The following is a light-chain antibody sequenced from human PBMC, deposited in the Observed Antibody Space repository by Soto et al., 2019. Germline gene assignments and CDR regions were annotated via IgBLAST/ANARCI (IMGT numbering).Light chain of an antibody. V-gene: IGKV3-20*01. Sequence: EIVMTQSPGTLSLSPGERATISCRASQVIGSRYLAWYHQKSGQAPRRLIYGASSRAAGSPDRLSGSGSGTDFTFTISRLEPEACGVYYCQEFCSSCPHTVGQGTKLESK. CDR1: QVIGSRY. J-gene: IGKJ2*01. CDR2: GAS. CDR3: QEFCSSCPHT.